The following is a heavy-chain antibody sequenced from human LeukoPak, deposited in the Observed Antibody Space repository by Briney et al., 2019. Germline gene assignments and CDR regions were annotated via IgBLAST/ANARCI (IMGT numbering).Heavy chain of an antibody. CDR3: ATFIAAAGRRYYFDY. CDR1: GYTLTELS. Sequence: ASVKVSCKVSGYTLTELSMHWVRQAPGKGLEWMGGLDPEDGETIYAQKFQGRVTMTEDTSTDTAYMELSSLRSEDTAVYYCATFIAAAGRRYYFDYWGQGTLVTVSS. J-gene: IGHJ4*02. CDR2: LDPEDGET. V-gene: IGHV1-24*01. D-gene: IGHD6-13*01.